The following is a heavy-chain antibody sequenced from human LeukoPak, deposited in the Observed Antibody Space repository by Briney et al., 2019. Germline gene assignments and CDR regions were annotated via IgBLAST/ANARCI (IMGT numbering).Heavy chain of an antibody. Sequence: SETLSLTCTVSGGSISSYYWSWLRQPAGKGLEWIGRIYTNGSNNYNPSLKSRVTMSVDTSKNQFSLKLSSVTAADTAVYYCARDRGEYYDFWSGYPHDAFDIWGQGTMVTVSS. J-gene: IGHJ3*02. CDR1: GGSISSYY. V-gene: IGHV4-4*07. CDR2: IYTNGSN. D-gene: IGHD3-3*01. CDR3: ARDRGEYYDFWSGYPHDAFDI.